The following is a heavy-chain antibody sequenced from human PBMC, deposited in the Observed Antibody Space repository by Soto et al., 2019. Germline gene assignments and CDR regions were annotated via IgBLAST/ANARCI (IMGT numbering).Heavy chain of an antibody. D-gene: IGHD3-22*01. CDR2: IYHSGST. V-gene: IGHV4-30-2*01. Sequence: SDTLSLTCAVSGGSISSGGYSWSWIRQPPGKGLEWIGYIYHSGSTYYNPSLKSRVTISVDRSKNQFSLKLSSVTAADTAVYYCARGGVDYYDSSGYYFPPYYFDYWGQGTLVTVSS. J-gene: IGHJ4*02. CDR1: GGSISSGGYS. CDR3: ARGGVDYYDSSGYYFPPYYFDY.